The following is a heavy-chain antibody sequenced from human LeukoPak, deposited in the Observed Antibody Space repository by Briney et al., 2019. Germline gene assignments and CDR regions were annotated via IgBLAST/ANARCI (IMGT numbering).Heavy chain of an antibody. J-gene: IGHJ6*03. Sequence: GGFLRLSCAASGFTFSKFALSWVRQAPGKGLEWVSTINDRGTGTYYADSVKGRFTISRDNSKNTLSLQMNSLRAEDTAVYYCAKGLKTTVGPYMGYHYYMDVWGKGTTVTVSS. CDR3: AKGLKTTVGPYMGYHYYMDV. V-gene: IGHV3-23*01. D-gene: IGHD1-1*01. CDR2: INDRGTGT. CDR1: GFTFSKFA.